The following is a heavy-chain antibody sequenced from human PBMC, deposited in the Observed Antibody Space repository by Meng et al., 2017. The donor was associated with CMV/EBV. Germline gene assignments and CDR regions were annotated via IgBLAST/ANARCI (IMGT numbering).Heavy chain of an antibody. CDR2: IYYSGST. V-gene: IGHV4-30-4*08. D-gene: IGHD3-3*01. CDR3: ARDNRRGGVDY. J-gene: IGHJ4*02. Sequence: QGRLQRAGPGLVQPSQTLSLTCPVSGGSISSGDYYWSWIRQPPGKGLEWIGYIYYSGSTYYNPSLKSRVTISVDTSKNQFSLKLSSVTAADTAVYYCARDNRRGGVDYWGQGTLVTVSS. CDR1: GGSISSGDYY.